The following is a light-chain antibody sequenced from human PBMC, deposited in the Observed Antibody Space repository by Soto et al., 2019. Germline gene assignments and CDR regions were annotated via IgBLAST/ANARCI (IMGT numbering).Light chain of an antibody. CDR1: KNDIGVYDF. CDR2: EVV. V-gene: IGLV2-8*01. CDR3: KSYAGSNTYV. J-gene: IGLJ1*01. Sequence: QSVLTQSPSASGSPGQSVTISCTGTKNDIGVYDFVSWYQHRPGKAPRLIIYEVVQRPSGVPDRFSGSKSGNTASLTVSGLQAADEADYFCKSYAGSNTYVFGSGTTV.